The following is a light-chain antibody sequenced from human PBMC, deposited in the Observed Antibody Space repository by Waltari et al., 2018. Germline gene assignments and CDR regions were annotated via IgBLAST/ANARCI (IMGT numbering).Light chain of an antibody. Sequence: QSALTQPASVSGSPGQSITISCTGTSSDVGFYDFVSWFQQHPGKAPKVMLYKANNRPSGFSNRFSGSKSANTASLTISGLQAEDEADYYCSSYTRRSYWVFGGGTQLTVL. V-gene: IGLV2-14*01. CDR2: KAN. CDR3: SSYTRRSYWV. CDR1: SSDVGFYDF. J-gene: IGLJ3*02.